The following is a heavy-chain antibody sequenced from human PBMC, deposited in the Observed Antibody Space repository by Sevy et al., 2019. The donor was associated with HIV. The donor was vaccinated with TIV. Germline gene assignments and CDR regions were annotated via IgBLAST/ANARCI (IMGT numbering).Heavy chain of an antibody. V-gene: IGHV3-15*01. CDR2: IKSKSEGGTT. Sequence: GGSLRLSCGASGFTFSNAWMTWVRQAPGKGLEWVGRIKSKSEGGTTDYAAPVKGRFTISRDDSKNTLYLQMNSLKSDDTAVYYCTNSRGYCIDGVCGEYLDSWGQGTLVTVSS. CDR1: GFTFSNAW. CDR3: TNSRGYCIDGVCGEYLDS. J-gene: IGHJ4*02. D-gene: IGHD2-8*01.